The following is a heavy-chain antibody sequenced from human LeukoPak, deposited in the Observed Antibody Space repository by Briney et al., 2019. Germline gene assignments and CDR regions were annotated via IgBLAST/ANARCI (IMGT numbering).Heavy chain of an antibody. CDR2: ISAYNGNT. CDR1: GYTITNYG. CDR3: ARGCGTTSCSYYYGMDV. J-gene: IGHJ6*02. Sequence: ASVKVSCKASGYTITNYGINWVRQAPGQGLEWMGWISAYNGNTDYAQKLQDRVTMTTDTSTSTAYMELRSLRSDDTAVYYCARGCGTTSCSYYYGMDVWGQGTTVTVSS. D-gene: IGHD2-2*01. V-gene: IGHV1-18*01.